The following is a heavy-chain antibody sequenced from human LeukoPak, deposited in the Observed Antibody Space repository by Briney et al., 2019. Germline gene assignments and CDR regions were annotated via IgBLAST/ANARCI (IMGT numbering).Heavy chain of an antibody. CDR2: IYYSGST. CDR1: GGSISSGDYY. V-gene: IGHV4-30-4*01. CDR3: ARGDSYSSGWYGGKNDAFDI. Sequence: SETLSLTCTVSGGSISSGDYYWSWLRQPPGKGLEWIGYIYYSGSTYYNPSLKSRVTISVDTSKNQFSLKLSSVTAADTAVYYCARGDSYSSGWYGGKNDAFDIWGQGTMVTVSS. J-gene: IGHJ3*02. D-gene: IGHD6-19*01.